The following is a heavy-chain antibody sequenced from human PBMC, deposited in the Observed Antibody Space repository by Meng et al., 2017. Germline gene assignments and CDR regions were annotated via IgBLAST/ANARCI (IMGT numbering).Heavy chain of an antibody. Sequence: GESLKISCAASGFTFSSYAMSWVRQAPGKGLEWASAISGSGGSTYYADSVKGRFTISRDNSKNTLYLQMNSLRAEDTAVYYCAKGYSSGRLDNWFDPWGQGTLVAVSS. J-gene: IGHJ5*02. D-gene: IGHD2-15*01. CDR2: ISGSGGST. CDR3: AKGYSSGRLDNWFDP. V-gene: IGHV3-23*01. CDR1: GFTFSSYA.